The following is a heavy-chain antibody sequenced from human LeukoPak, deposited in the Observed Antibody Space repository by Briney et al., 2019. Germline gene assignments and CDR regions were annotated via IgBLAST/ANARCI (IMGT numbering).Heavy chain of an antibody. V-gene: IGHV3-48*04. D-gene: IGHD4-17*01. Sequence: PGGSLRLSCAASGFPFSSYSMSWVRQAPGKGLEWVSYISSSSTIYYADSVKGRFTISRDNAKNSLYLQMNSLRAEDTAVYYCAREIETVTTSFDYWGQGTLVTVSS. CDR1: GFPFSSYS. J-gene: IGHJ4*02. CDR2: ISSSSTI. CDR3: AREIETVTTSFDY.